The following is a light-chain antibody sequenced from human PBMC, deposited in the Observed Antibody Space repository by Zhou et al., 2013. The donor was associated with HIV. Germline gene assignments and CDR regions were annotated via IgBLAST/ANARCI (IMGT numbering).Light chain of an antibody. Sequence: DIEMTQSPSSLSASVGDRVSITCQASQDISNYLNWYQQKPGKAPKLLIYAASTLQSGVPSRFSGSGSGTDFTLTISSLQPEDFATYYCQQASSFPLTFGQGTRLEIK. CDR1: QDISNY. V-gene: IGKV1-12*01. J-gene: IGKJ5*01. CDR3: QQASSFPLT. CDR2: AAS.